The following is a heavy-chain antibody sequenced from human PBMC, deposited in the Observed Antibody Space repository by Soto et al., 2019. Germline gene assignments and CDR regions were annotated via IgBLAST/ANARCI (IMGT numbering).Heavy chain of an antibody. CDR2: INAGNGNT. Sequence: ASVKVSCKASGYTFTSYAMHWVRQAPGQRLEWMGWINAGNGNTKYSQKFQGRVTITRDTSASTAYMELSSLRSEDTAVYYCARVELRSPIYYFDYWGQGTLVTVSS. J-gene: IGHJ4*02. V-gene: IGHV1-3*01. CDR3: ARVELRSPIYYFDY. CDR1: GYTFTSYA. D-gene: IGHD4-17*01.